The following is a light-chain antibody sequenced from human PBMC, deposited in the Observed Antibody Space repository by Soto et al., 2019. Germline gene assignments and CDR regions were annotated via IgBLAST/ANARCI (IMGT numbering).Light chain of an antibody. CDR1: QTVRNNY. Sequence: EIVLAQSPATLSLSPGERATLSCRASQTVRNNYLAWYQQKPGQAPRLLIYDASSRATGIPDRFSGSGSGTDFTLTISRLEPEDFAVYYCQQYGNSSITFGQGTRLEIK. CDR2: DAS. V-gene: IGKV3-20*01. CDR3: QQYGNSSIT. J-gene: IGKJ5*01.